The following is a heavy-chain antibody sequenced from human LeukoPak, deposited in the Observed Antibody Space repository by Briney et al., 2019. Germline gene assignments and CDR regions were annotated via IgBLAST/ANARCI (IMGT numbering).Heavy chain of an antibody. J-gene: IGHJ4*02. Sequence: SSVKVSCKASGGTFSSHAISWVRQAPGQGLEWMGVINPIFHTPTYAKKFQGRLTITKDESMSPASMDLSSLISDDTAVYYCARGRTTGEFDYWGQGTLVTVSS. CDR3: ARGRTTGEFDY. CDR2: INPIFHTP. V-gene: IGHV1-69*05. D-gene: IGHD4-11*01. CDR1: GGTFSSHA.